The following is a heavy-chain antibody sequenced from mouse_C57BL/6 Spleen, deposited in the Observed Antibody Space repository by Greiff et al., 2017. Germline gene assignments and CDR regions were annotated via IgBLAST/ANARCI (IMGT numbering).Heavy chain of an antibody. CDR2: IDPGNGNT. Sequence: VQLQQSVAELVRPGASVKLSCTASGYTFNNTCMPWVKQRPEQGLEWIGKIDPGNGNTNYTPKFKGKATLTADTSSTTAYLQLSSLTSEDTASYYCAGESVGYGSSYDWYGDVWGTGTMVTVSA. D-gene: IGHD1-1*01. CDR3: AGESVGYGSSYDWYGDV. V-gene: IGHV14-3*01. J-gene: IGHJ1*03. CDR1: GYTFNNTC.